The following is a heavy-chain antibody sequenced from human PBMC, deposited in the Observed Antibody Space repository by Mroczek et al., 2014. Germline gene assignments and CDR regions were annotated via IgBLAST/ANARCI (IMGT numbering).Heavy chain of an antibody. V-gene: IGHV3-33*01. CDR3: ASYRQWPPGGGAVDY. Sequence: QVQLQQWGGGVVQPGRSLRLSCAASGFTFSSYGMHWVRQAPGKGLEWVAVIWYDGSNKYYADSVKGRFTISRDNSKNTLYLQMNSLRAEDTAVYYCASYRQWPPGGGAVDYWGQGTLVTVSS. D-gene: IGHD6-19*01. CDR1: GFTFSSYG. CDR2: IWYDGSNK. J-gene: IGHJ4*02.